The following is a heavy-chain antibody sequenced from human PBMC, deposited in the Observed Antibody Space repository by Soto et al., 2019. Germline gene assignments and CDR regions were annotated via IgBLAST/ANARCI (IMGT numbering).Heavy chain of an antibody. CDR2: IWYDGSNK. J-gene: IGHJ4*02. Sequence: QVQLVESGGGVVQPGRSLRLSCAASGFTFSSYGMHWVRQAPGKGLEWVAVIWYDGSNKYYADSVKGRFTISRDHSKNTLYLQMNSLRAEDTAVYYCAGVSLGVGPPRMSDYWGQGALVTVSS. CDR1: GFTFSSYG. V-gene: IGHV3-33*01. CDR3: AGVSLGVGPPRMSDY. D-gene: IGHD3-3*01.